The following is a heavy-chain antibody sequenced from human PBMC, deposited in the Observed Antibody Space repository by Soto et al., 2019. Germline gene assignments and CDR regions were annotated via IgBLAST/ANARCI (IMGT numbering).Heavy chain of an antibody. Sequence: QVQLVQSGAEVKKPGASVKVSCKASGYTFTNFGISWVRQAPGQGLEWMGWISAYNGNTNYAQKSQXXXTXXTDTSTSKAYTEVRSLRFDDTAVYYCARGGTQIDYWGQGTLVTVSS. J-gene: IGHJ4*02. CDR2: ISAYNGNT. CDR3: ARGGTQIDY. V-gene: IGHV1-18*01. D-gene: IGHD3-16*01. CDR1: GYTFTNFG.